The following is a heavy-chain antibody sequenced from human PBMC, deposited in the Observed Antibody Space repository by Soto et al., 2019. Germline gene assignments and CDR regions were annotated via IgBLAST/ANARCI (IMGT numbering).Heavy chain of an antibody. CDR1: GGSISSSNW. CDR3: ARDRCSSTSCYKAGGGWYDS. Sequence: LSLTCAVSGGSISSSNWWSWVRQPPGKGLEWIGEIYHSGSTNYNPSLKSRVTISVDKSKNQFSLKLSSVTAADTAVYYCARDRCSSTSCYKAGGGWYDSLRQGTRGTVAS. J-gene: IGHJ5*01. D-gene: IGHD2-2*02. V-gene: IGHV4-4*02. CDR2: IYHSGST.